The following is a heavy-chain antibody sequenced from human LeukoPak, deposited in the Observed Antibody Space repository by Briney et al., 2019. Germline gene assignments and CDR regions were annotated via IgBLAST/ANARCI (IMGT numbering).Heavy chain of an antibody. Sequence: GGSLRLSCAASGFTFSDYYMSWIRQAPGKGLEWVSYISSSGSMISDADSVKGRFTISRDNAKKSLYLQMNSLRAEDTAVYYCARVPSWKGYMDVWGKGTTVTVSS. D-gene: IGHD1-1*01. CDR3: ARVPSWKGYMDV. J-gene: IGHJ6*03. V-gene: IGHV3-11*04. CDR2: ISSSGSMI. CDR1: GFTFSDYY.